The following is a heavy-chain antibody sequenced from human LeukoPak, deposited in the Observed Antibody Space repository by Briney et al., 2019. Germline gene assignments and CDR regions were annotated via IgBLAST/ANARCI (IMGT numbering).Heavy chain of an antibody. CDR2: ISSSGSTI. CDR3: ATLGYCSGGSCYYYGMDV. J-gene: IGHJ6*04. V-gene: IGHV3-48*03. D-gene: IGHD2-15*01. CDR1: GFTFSSYE. Sequence: GGSLRLSCAASGFTFSSYEMNWVRQAPGKGLEWVSYISSSGSTIYYADSVKGRFTIYRDNAKNSLYLQMNSLRAEDTAVYYCATLGYCSGGSCYYYGMDVWGKGTTVTVSS.